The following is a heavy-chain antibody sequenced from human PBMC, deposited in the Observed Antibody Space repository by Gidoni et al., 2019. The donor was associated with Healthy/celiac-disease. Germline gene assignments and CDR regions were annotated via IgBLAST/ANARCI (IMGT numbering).Heavy chain of an antibody. CDR2: ISAYNGNT. Sequence: QVQLVQSGAEVKKPGASVKVSCKASGYTFTSYGISWVRQAPGQGLEWMGWISAYNGNTNYAQKLQGRVTMTTDTSTSTAYMELRSLRSDDTAVYYCATDCSGGSCYHHGNYYYYGMDVWGQGTTVTVSS. J-gene: IGHJ6*02. V-gene: IGHV1-18*04. CDR3: ATDCSGGSCYHHGNYYYYGMDV. CDR1: GYTFTSYG. D-gene: IGHD2-15*01.